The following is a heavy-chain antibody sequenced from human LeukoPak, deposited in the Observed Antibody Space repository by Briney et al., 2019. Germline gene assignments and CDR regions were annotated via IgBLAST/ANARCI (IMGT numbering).Heavy chain of an antibody. J-gene: IGHJ4*02. D-gene: IGHD3-9*01. CDR1: GGSISSYY. Sequence: SETLSLTCTVFGGSISSYYWSWIRQPPGKGLEWIGYIYYSGSTNYNPSLKSRVTISVDTSKNQFSLKLSSVTAADTAVYYCARGRYFDWFRFDYWGQGTLVTVSS. CDR2: IYYSGST. V-gene: IGHV4-59*01. CDR3: ARGRYFDWFRFDY.